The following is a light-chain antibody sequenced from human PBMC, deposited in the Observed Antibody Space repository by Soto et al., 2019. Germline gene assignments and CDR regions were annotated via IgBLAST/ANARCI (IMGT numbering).Light chain of an antibody. Sequence: DIVLTQSPGTLSSSPGGRATLSCRASQSVTDNYLAWYQQKPGQAPRLLIYGASSRATGIPDRFCGSGSGTDFTLTISRLEPEDFAMYYCHQYGRSPRGTFGQGTKVEIK. J-gene: IGKJ1*01. CDR3: HQYGRSPRGT. CDR1: QSVTDNY. CDR2: GAS. V-gene: IGKV3-20*01.